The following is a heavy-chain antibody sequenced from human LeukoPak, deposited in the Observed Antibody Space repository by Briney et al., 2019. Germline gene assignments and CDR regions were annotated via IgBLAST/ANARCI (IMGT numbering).Heavy chain of an antibody. CDR2: ISGSGGST. CDR1: GFTFTGYA. V-gene: IGHV3-23*01. J-gene: IGHJ4*02. Sequence: GGSLRLSCAASGFTFTGYAMTWVRQAPGKGLQWVSAISGSGGSTYYADSVKGRFTISRDNSKNTLYLQVNSLRAEDTAVYYCAKGLRSGGSSDYFDYWGQGTLVTVSS. CDR3: AKGLRSGGSSDYFDY. D-gene: IGHD2-15*01.